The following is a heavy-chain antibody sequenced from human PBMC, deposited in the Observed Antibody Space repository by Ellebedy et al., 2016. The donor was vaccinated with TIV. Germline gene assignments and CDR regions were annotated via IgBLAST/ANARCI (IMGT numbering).Heavy chain of an antibody. CDR3: ARDYCTSTSCYSYFDY. J-gene: IGHJ4*02. Sequence: GESLKISCAASGFTFSSYSMNWVRQAPGKGLEWVSSIRSSGYYKYYADSLKGRFTISRDNAKRSMFLQMNSLRAEDTAVYYCARDYCTSTSCYSYFDYWGEGTLVTVSS. V-gene: IGHV3-21*01. CDR2: IRSSGYYK. CDR1: GFTFSSYS. D-gene: IGHD2-2*01.